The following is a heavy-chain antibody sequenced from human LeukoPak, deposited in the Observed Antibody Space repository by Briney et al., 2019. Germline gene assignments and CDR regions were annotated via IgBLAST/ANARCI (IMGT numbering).Heavy chain of an antibody. CDR1: GYTFTDYY. Sequence: GASVKVSCKASGYTFTDYYMHWVQQAPGKGLEWMGRVDPEDGETIYAEKFQGRVTITADTSTDTAYMELSSLRAEGTAVYYCAPLSSGPSYWGQGTLVTVSS. J-gene: IGHJ4*02. CDR3: APLSSGPSY. D-gene: IGHD6-19*01. CDR2: VDPEDGET. V-gene: IGHV1-69-2*01.